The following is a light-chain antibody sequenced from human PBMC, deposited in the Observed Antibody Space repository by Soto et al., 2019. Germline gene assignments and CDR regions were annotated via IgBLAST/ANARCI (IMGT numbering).Light chain of an antibody. J-gene: IGKJ1*01. CDR3: QQYGSSGT. V-gene: IGKV3-20*01. CDR2: GAT. Sequence: EIVMTQSPDTLSLSPGEKATLXXRASQSVTSNYLAWYQQRPGQAPXLLIYGATTRATGIPDRFSGSGSGTDFTLTISRLEPEDFAVYYCQQYGSSGTFGQGTKVDI. CDR1: QSVTSNY.